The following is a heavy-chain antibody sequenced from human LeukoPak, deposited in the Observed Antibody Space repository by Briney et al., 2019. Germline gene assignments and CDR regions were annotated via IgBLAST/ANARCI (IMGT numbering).Heavy chain of an antibody. Sequence: GASVKVSCKASGYTFTSYDINWVRQATGQGLEWMGWMNPNSDNIGYAQKFQGRVTMTRNTSISTAYMELSSLRSEDTALYYCARARDYDFWRGYPPQKYGMDVWGQGTTVTVSS. CDR2: MNPNSDNI. D-gene: IGHD3-3*01. CDR3: ARARDYDFWRGYPPQKYGMDV. CDR1: GYTFTSYD. V-gene: IGHV1-8*01. J-gene: IGHJ6*02.